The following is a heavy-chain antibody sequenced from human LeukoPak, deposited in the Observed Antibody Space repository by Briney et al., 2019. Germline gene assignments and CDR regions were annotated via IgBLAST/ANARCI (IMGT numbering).Heavy chain of an antibody. Sequence: PGGSLRLSCGALAFTFGSWWTPWVRQAPGKGLVWVSLIDSDGAFTEYAGSVQGLFTISSDNAKNMLYLQMNGLTADDTAVYFCARDRDIYDYVWGSYRSRNWFDSWGQGTLVTVPS. CDR2: IDSDGAFT. CDR3: ARDRDIYDYVWGSYRSRNWFDS. V-gene: IGHV3-74*03. J-gene: IGHJ5*01. D-gene: IGHD3-16*02. CDR1: AFTFGSWW.